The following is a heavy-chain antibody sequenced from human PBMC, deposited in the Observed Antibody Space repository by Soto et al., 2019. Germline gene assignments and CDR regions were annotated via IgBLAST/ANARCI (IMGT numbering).Heavy chain of an antibody. J-gene: IGHJ4*02. Sequence: SLRLSCAASGFTFSSYDMHWVRQAPGKGLEWVAVISYAVSNKNYADSVKGRFTISRDNSRNTLYLQMNSLRVEDTAVYYCAKNSDYSGFDYWGQG. CDR2: ISYAVSNK. CDR3: AKNSDYSGFDY. CDR1: GFTFSSYD. V-gene: IGHV3-30*18. D-gene: IGHD1-26*01.